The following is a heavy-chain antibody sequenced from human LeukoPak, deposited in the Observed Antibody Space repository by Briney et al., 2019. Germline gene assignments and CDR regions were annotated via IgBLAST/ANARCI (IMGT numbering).Heavy chain of an antibody. CDR1: GFTFSSYS. J-gene: IGHJ4*02. V-gene: IGHV3-21*01. Sequence: PGGSLRLSCAASGFTFSSYSMNWVRQAPGKGLEWVSSISSSSSYIYYADSVKGRFTISRDNAKHTLYLQMNSLRAGDTAVYYCARKPDYYGADYWGQGTLVTVSS. CDR3: ARKPDYYGADY. D-gene: IGHD3-10*01. CDR2: ISSSSSYI.